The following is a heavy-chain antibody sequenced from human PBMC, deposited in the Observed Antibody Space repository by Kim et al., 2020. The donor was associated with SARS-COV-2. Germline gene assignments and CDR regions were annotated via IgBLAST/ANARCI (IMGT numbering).Heavy chain of an antibody. J-gene: IGHJ6*02. Sequence: ASVKVSCKASGHSFSDYYIHWVRQAPGQGLEWMGWIDPKNGGTNFAQKFQGRVSMTWDSSINTAYMDLYRLTSDDTAIYFCAREIYAVVMVYYNGMDVWGQGTTVTVSS. CDR3: AREIYAVVMVYYNGMDV. V-gene: IGHV1-2*02. D-gene: IGHD3-22*01. CDR2: IDPKNGGT. CDR1: GHSFSDYY.